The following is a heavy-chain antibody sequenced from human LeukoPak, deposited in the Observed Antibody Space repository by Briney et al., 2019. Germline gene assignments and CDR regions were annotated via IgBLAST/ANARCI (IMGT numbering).Heavy chain of an antibody. V-gene: IGHV3-48*01. CDR1: AFTFSDYI. CDR2: ISGRSSTI. Sequence: GGSLRLSCAASAFTFSDYIMNWVRQAPGKGLEWVSYISGRSSTIYYADSVKGRFTISRDNAKNLMYLQMNSLRAEDTAVYYCARDRIKSGSYYFDYWGQGTLATVSS. J-gene: IGHJ4*02. D-gene: IGHD1-26*01. CDR3: ARDRIKSGSYYFDY.